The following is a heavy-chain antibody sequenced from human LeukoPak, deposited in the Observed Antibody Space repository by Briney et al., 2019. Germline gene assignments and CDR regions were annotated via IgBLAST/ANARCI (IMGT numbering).Heavy chain of an antibody. Sequence: QPGGSLRLSCAASGFTFSSYEMNWARQAPGKGLEWVSYISSSGSTIYYADSVKGRFTISRGNAKNSLYLQMNSLRAEDTAVYYCASGLRYFDWLLTNDYWGQGTLVTVSS. CDR2: ISSSGSTI. CDR1: GFTFSSYE. J-gene: IGHJ4*02. V-gene: IGHV3-48*03. CDR3: ASGLRYFDWLLTNDY. D-gene: IGHD3-9*01.